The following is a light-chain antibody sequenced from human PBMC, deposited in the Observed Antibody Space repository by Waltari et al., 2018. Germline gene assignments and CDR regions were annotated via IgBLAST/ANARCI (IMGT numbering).Light chain of an antibody. Sequence: EVVLTQSPDFQSVTPKEKVTITCRASQNIGNNLHWYQQKPGQSPKPHIKYASQSFSGVPSRFSGSGSGTDFTLTIISLEAEDAATYYCHQSDSLPTFGGGTKVEIK. V-gene: IGKV6-21*01. CDR1: QNIGNN. CDR3: HQSDSLPT. J-gene: IGKJ4*01. CDR2: YAS.